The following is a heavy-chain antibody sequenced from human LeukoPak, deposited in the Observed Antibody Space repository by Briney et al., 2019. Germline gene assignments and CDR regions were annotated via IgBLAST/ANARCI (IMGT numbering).Heavy chain of an antibody. J-gene: IGHJ5*02. V-gene: IGHV3-66*04. CDR1: GFTVSSNY. CDR2: IYSGGST. D-gene: IGHD1-14*01. CDR3: ARPTLSGWFDP. Sequence: GGSLRLSCAASGFTVSSNYMSWVRQAPGKGLEWVSVIYSGGSTYYVDSVKGRFTISRDSSKNTLYLQMNSLRAEDTAVYYCARPTLSGWFDPWGQGTLVTVSS.